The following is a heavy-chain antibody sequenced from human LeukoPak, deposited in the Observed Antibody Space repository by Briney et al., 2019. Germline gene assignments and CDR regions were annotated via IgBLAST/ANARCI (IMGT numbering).Heavy chain of an antibody. CDR1: GGSISSYY. J-gene: IGHJ4*02. CDR2: IYYSGST. V-gene: IGHV4-59*01. Sequence: PSETLSLTCTVSGGSISSYYWSWIRQPPGKGLEWIGYIYYSGSTNYNPSLKSLVTISADTSKNQFSLKLSSVTAADTAVYYCARGGYDYVWGSYFGSPEYWGQGTLVTVSS. D-gene: IGHD3-16*01. CDR3: ARGGYDYVWGSYFGSPEY.